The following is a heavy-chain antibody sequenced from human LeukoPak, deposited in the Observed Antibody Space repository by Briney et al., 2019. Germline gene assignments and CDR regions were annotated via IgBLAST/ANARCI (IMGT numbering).Heavy chain of an antibody. CDR1: GYTFTSYD. CDR3: ARGLRSRGGLYYFDY. V-gene: IGHV1-8*01. J-gene: IGHJ4*02. CDR2: MNPNSGNT. Sequence: ASVKVSCKASGYTFTSYDINWVRQATGQGLEWMGWMNPNSGNTGYAQKFQGRVTMTRNTSISTAYMELSSLRSEATAVYYCARGLRSRGGLYYFDYWGQGTLVTVSS. D-gene: IGHD3-16*01.